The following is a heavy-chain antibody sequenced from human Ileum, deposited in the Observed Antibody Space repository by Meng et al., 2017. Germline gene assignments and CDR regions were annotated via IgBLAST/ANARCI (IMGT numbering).Heavy chain of an antibody. CDR1: GFTFSSYW. CDR2: ISGNGDIT. Sequence: EVQLVESGGGLVQPGGSLRLSCAASGFTFSSYWMHWVRQAPGKGLEWVSVISGNGDITYYADSVRGRFTISRDNSKDTLYLEMNSLRAEDTALYYCAKDNLVVTTIQGYFDYWGLGTLVTVSS. D-gene: IGHD2-21*02. CDR3: AKDNLVVTTIQGYFDY. V-gene: IGHV3-23*04. J-gene: IGHJ4*02.